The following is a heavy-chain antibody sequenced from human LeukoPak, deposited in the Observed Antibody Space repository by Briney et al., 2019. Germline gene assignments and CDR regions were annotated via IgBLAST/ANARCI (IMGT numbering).Heavy chain of an antibody. J-gene: IGHJ4*02. Sequence: SETLSLTCAVYGGSFSGYYWSWIRQPPGKGLEWIGEINHSGSTNYNPSLKSRVTMSVDTSKNQFSLKLSSVTAADTAVYYCARGGYCSGGSCYSDYFDYWGQGTLVTVSS. CDR2: INHSGST. CDR1: GGSFSGYY. V-gene: IGHV4-34*01. D-gene: IGHD2-15*01. CDR3: ARGGYCSGGSCYSDYFDY.